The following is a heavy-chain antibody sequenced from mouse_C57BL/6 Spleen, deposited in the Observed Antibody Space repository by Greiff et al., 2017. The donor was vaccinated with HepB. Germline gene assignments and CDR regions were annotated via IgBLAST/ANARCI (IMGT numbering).Heavy chain of an antibody. CDR1: GFTFSSYG. CDR3: ARQNGNYLDY. V-gene: IGHV5-6*01. J-gene: IGHJ2*01. Sequence: EVNLVESGGDLVKPGGSLKLSCAASGFTFSSYGMSWVRQTPDKRLEWVATISSGGSYTYYPDSVKGRFTISRDNAKNTLYLQMSSLKSEDTAMYYCARQNGNYLDYWGQGTTLTVSS. CDR2: ISSGGSYT. D-gene: IGHD2-1*01.